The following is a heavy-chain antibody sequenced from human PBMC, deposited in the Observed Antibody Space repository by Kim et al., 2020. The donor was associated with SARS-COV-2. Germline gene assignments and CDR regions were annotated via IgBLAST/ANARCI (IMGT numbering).Heavy chain of an antibody. J-gene: IGHJ6*02. CDR3: ARVFWHCSGGSCYPNYYYYGMDV. D-gene: IGHD2-15*01. V-gene: IGHV4-39*07. CDR2: IYYSGST. CDR1: GGSISSSSYY. Sequence: SETLSLTCTVSGGSISSSSYYWGWIRQPPGKGLEWIGSIYYSGSTYYNPSLKSRVTISVDTSKNQFSLKLSSVTAADTAVYYCARVFWHCSGGSCYPNYYYYGMDVWGQGTTVTVSS.